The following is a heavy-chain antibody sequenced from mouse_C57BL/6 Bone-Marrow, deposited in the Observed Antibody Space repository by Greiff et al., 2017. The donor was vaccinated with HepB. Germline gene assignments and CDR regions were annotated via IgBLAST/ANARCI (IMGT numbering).Heavy chain of an antibody. D-gene: IGHD2-1*01. J-gene: IGHJ3*01. V-gene: IGHV1-55*01. Sequence: QVQLQQPGAELVKPGASVKMSCKASGYTFTSYWITWVKQRPGQGLEWIGDIYPGSGSTNYNEKFKSKATLTVDTSSRTAYMQLSSLTSEDSAVYCCARSDGNSQGWFAYWGQGTLVTVSA. CDR3: ARSDGNSQGWFAY. CDR1: GYTFTSYW. CDR2: IYPGSGST.